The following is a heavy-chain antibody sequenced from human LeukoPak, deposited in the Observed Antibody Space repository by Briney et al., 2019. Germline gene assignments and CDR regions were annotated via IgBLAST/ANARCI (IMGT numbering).Heavy chain of an antibody. J-gene: IGHJ6*02. CDR2: INHSGST. CDR3: ARGRDIVVVPAAIAGPYYYGMDV. D-gene: IGHD2-2*02. V-gene: IGHV4-34*01. CDR1: GGSFSGYY. Sequence: SETLSLTCAVYGGSFSGYYWSWIRQPPWKGLEWIGEINHSGSTNYNPSLKSRVTISVDTSKNQFSLKLSSVTAADTAVYYCARGRDIVVVPAAIAGPYYYGMDVWGQGTTVTVSS.